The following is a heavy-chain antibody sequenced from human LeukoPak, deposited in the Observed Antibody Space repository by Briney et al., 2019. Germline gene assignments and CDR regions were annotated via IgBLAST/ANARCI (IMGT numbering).Heavy chain of an antibody. D-gene: IGHD6-19*01. V-gene: IGHV3-15*01. J-gene: IGHJ3*02. CDR1: GFTFSNAR. CDR2: IKSKTDGGTR. Sequence: GGSPRLSCAASGFTFSNARMIWVRQAPGKGLEWVGRIKSKTDGGTRDYAAPVKGRFTISRDDSKNTLYLQMNGLKTEDTAVYYCTTEQQWPVGGPEIWGQGTMVTVSS. CDR3: TTEQQWPVGGPEI.